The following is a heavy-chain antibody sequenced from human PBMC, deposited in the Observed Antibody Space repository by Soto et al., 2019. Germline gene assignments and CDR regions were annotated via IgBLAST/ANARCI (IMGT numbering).Heavy chain of an antibody. CDR1: GGSFSGYY. D-gene: IGHD3-16*01. V-gene: IGHV4-34*01. CDR2: INHSGRT. Sequence: SETLSLTCAVYGGSFSGYYWTWIRQPPGTGLEWIGEINHSGRTNYNPSLKSRVTISVDTSKNQFSMNLPSVTAAATALYYCARDKITGLFDYWGQGTLVTVSS. CDR3: ARDKITGLFDY. J-gene: IGHJ4*02.